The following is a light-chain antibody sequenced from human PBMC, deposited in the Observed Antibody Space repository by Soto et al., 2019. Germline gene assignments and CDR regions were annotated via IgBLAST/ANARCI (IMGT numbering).Light chain of an antibody. Sequence: QSVLTQPASVSGSPGQSITISCGGTSSDVGAYIDVCWYQQYPGKAPTLIIYEVNNRPSGVSGRFSGSKSDTTAYLTISGLQAEDEADYYCSSYADSDTKVFGTGTKVTVL. CDR1: SSDVGAYID. J-gene: IGLJ1*01. CDR2: EVN. CDR3: SSYADSDTKV. V-gene: IGLV2-14*03.